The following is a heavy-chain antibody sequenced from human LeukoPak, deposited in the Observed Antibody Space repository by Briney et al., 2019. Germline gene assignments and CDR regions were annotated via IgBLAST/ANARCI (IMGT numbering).Heavy chain of an antibody. CDR1: GFTFSSYA. V-gene: IGHV3-23*01. Sequence: AGGSLRLSCAASGFTFSSYAMSWVRQAPGKGLEWVSAISGSGGSTYYADSVKGRFTISRDNSKNTLYLQMNSLRAEDTAVYYCAKDHIGWLLSPFDYWGQGTLVTVSS. CDR3: AKDHIGWLLSPFDY. D-gene: IGHD3-9*01. CDR2: ISGSGGST. J-gene: IGHJ4*02.